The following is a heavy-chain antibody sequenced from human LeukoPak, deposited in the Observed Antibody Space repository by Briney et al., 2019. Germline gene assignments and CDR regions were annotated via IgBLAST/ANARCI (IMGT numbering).Heavy chain of an antibody. V-gene: IGHV3-23*01. J-gene: IGHJ5*02. D-gene: IGHD3-22*01. CDR2: ISASGGST. CDR1: GFTCSSYA. Sequence: PGGSLRLSCAASGFTCSSYAMSWVRQAPGKGLEWVSGISASGGSTYYADSVKGRFTISRDNSKNTLYLQMSSLRAEDTAVYFCAKDGIYYDSSGSHWFDPWGQGTLVTVSS. CDR3: AKDGIYYDSSGSHWFDP.